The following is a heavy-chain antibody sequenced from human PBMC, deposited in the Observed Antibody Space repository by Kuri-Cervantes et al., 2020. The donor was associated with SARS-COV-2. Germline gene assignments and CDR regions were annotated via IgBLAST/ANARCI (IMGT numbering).Heavy chain of an antibody. V-gene: IGHV4-34*01. CDR2: INHSGST. CDR3: AGGPRYSSSWYQTLDY. Sequence: GSLRLSCAVYGGSFSGYYWSWIRQPPGKGLEWIGEINHSGSTNYNPSLKSRVTISVDTSKNQFSLKLSSVTAADTAVYYCAGGPRYSSSWYQTLDYWGQGTLVTVSS. CDR1: GGSFSGYY. D-gene: IGHD6-13*01. J-gene: IGHJ4*02.